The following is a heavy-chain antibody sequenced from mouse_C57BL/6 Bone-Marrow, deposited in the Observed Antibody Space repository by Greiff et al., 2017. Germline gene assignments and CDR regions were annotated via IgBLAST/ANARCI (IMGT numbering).Heavy chain of an antibody. J-gene: IGHJ3*01. CDR1: GFTFSDYG. CDR2: ISNLAYSI. D-gene: IGHD2-5*01. V-gene: IGHV5-15*04. CDR3: ARHAYYSNYGFAY. Sequence: EVKVEESGGGLVQPGGSLKLSCAASGFTFSDYGMAWVRQAPRKGPEWVAFISNLAYSIYYADTVTGRFTISRENAKNTLYLEMSSLRSEDTAMYYCARHAYYSNYGFAYWGQGTLVTVSA.